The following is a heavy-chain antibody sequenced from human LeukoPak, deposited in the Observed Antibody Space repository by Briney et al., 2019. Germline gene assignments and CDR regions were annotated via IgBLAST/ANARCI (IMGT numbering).Heavy chain of an antibody. D-gene: IGHD5-12*01. V-gene: IGHV4-59*08. Sequence: PSETLSLTCTVSGGSISSYYWSWIRQPSGKGLEWTGYIYYSGSTNYNPSLKSRVTISVDTSKNQFSLKLNSVTAADTAVYYCARVATTPYYSMDVWGKGTTVTVSS. CDR3: ARVATTPYYSMDV. CDR2: IYYSGST. J-gene: IGHJ6*03. CDR1: GGSISSYY.